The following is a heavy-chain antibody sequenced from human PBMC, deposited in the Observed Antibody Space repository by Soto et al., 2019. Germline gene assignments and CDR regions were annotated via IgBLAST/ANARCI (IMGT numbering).Heavy chain of an antibody. CDR3: ASSLHYYDSSGYYQ. D-gene: IGHD3-22*01. V-gene: IGHV3-23*01. Sequence: PGGSLILSCAASGFSFSTSSMAWVRQPPGKGLEWVSAISPSASDTHYADSVKGRFTISRDNSKNTLYLQMNSLRAEDTAVYYCASSLHYYDSSGYYQWGQGTLVTGSS. J-gene: IGHJ4*02. CDR2: ISPSASDT. CDR1: GFSFSTSS.